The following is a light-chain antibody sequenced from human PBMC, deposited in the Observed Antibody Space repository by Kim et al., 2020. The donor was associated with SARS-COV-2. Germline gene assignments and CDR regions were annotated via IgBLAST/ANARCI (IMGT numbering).Light chain of an antibody. Sequence: QGVTISCTGSSSNIGAGYDVPGYQQLPGTAPKLLIYGNSNRPSGVPDRFSGSKSGTSASLAITGLQAEDEADYYCQSYDSSLSGSVFGGGTQLTVL. CDR1: SSNIGAGYD. CDR2: GNS. V-gene: IGLV1-40*01. CDR3: QSYDSSLSGSV. J-gene: IGLJ2*01.